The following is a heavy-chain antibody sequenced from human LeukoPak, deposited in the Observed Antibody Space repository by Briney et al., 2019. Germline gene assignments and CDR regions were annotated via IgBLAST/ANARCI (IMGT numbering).Heavy chain of an antibody. J-gene: IGHJ3*02. CDR3: VGAKRWLSFHI. V-gene: IGHV4-59*08. Sequence: SETLSLTCAVSDVSISTYYWNWIRQPPGKGLEWIGTFYNRGSTNYNPSLQSRVTMSVDTSKNQLSLRLNSVTAADTAVYYCVGAKRWLSFHIWGQGTMVTVSS. CDR1: DVSISTYY. D-gene: IGHD3-9*01. CDR2: FYNRGST.